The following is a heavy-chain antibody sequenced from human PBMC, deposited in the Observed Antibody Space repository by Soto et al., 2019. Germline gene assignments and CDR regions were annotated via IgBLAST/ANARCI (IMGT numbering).Heavy chain of an antibody. J-gene: IGHJ4*02. CDR1: GYTFTSYD. CDR3: ARERSGWPDY. V-gene: IGHV1-8*01. D-gene: IGHD6-19*01. Sequence: QVQLVQSGAEVKKPGASVKVSCKASGYTFTSYDINWVRQATGQGLEWMGWMNPNSGNTGYAQKSQGRATMARKTSISTAYMELSSLRSEDTALYYCARERSGWPDYGGQGTLVTVSS. CDR2: MNPNSGNT.